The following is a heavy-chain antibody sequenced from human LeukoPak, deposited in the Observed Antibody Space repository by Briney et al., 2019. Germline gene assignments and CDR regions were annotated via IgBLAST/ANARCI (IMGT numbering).Heavy chain of an antibody. Sequence: GESLKISCKGSGYSFTSYWIGWVRQMPGKGLEWMGIIYPNDSDTRNSPSFQGQVTISADKSSSTAYLQWSSLKASDTAMYYCARTRGGALDAFDLWGQGTMVTVSS. D-gene: IGHD3-16*01. J-gene: IGHJ3*01. CDR2: IYPNDSDT. V-gene: IGHV5-51*01. CDR1: GYSFTSYW. CDR3: ARTRGGALDAFDL.